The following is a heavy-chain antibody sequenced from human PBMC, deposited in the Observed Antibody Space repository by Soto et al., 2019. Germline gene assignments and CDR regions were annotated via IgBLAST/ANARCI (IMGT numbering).Heavy chain of an antibody. J-gene: IGHJ4*02. CDR3: ARDPRSSSWYKAQASPYYFDY. Sequence: GGSLRLSCAASGFTFSSYSMNWVRQAPGKGLEWVSYISSSSSTIYYADSVKGRFTISRDNAKNSLYLQMNSLRDEDTAVYYCARDPRSSSWYKAQASPYYFDYWGQGTLVTVSS. CDR1: GFTFSSYS. D-gene: IGHD6-13*01. V-gene: IGHV3-48*02. CDR2: ISSSSSTI.